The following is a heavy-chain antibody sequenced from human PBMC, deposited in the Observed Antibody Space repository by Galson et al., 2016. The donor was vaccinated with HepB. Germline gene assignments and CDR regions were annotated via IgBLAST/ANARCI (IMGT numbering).Heavy chain of an antibody. Sequence: SLRLSCAASGFTFNRHAMSWVRQAPGKGLEWVSIIRTSDITSGPNTYYAESVKGRFTISRDNSRNTVYLQMNRLTAADTAVYFCSKLYCGGGSCYPRPYSFDFWGQGILVTVSS. CDR1: GFTFNRHA. J-gene: IGHJ4*02. CDR2: IRTSDITSGPNT. V-gene: IGHV3-23*01. D-gene: IGHD2-15*01. CDR3: SKLYCGGGSCYPRPYSFDF.